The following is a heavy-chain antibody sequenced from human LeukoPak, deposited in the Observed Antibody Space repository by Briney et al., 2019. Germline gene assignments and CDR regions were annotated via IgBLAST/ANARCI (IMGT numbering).Heavy chain of an antibody. D-gene: IGHD3-22*01. J-gene: IGHJ4*02. CDR1: GDSVSSNSAA. CDR2: TYYRSKWYN. CDR3: ARCPHYYDSSGLNYFDY. V-gene: IGHV6-1*01. Sequence: SQTLSLTCAISGDSVSSNSAAWNWIRQSPSRGLEWLGRTYYRSKWYNDYAVSVKSRITINPDTSKNQFSLKLSSVTAADTAVYYCARCPHYYDSSGLNYFDYWGQGTLVTVSS.